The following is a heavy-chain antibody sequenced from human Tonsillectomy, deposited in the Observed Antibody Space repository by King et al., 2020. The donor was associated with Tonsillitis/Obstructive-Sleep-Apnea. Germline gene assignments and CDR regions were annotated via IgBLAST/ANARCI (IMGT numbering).Heavy chain of an antibody. CDR1: GGSISSYY. Sequence: VQLQESGPGLVKPSETLSLTCTVSGGSISSYYRSWIRQPPGKGLEWIGYIYYSGSTNYNPSLKSRVTISADTSKNQFSLKLTSVTAADTAVYFCATFSGWTYGRGDYFDYWGQGTLVTVSS. V-gene: IGHV4-59*01. CDR2: IYYSGST. CDR3: ATFSGWTYGRGDYFDY. D-gene: IGHD4-17*01. J-gene: IGHJ4*02.